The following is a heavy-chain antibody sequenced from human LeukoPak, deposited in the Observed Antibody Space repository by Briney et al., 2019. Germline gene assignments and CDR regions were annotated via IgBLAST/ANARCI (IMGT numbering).Heavy chain of an antibody. D-gene: IGHD3-22*01. CDR2: ISSNGGST. Sequence: GSLRLSCAASGFTFSSYAMHWVRQAPGKGLEYVSAISSNGGSTYYANSVKGRFTISRDNSKNTLYLQMGSLRAEDMAVYYCARVSGYYADWGQGTLVTVSS. J-gene: IGHJ4*02. CDR1: GFTFSSYA. CDR3: ARVSGYYAD. V-gene: IGHV3-64*01.